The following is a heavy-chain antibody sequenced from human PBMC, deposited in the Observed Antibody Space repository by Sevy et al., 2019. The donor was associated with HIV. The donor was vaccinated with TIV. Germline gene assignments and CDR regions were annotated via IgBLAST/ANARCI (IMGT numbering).Heavy chain of an antibody. CDR1: GFTFSYAW. CDR3: TSRRLFYGDYGVGWFDP. Sequence: GGSLRLSCAASGFTFSYAWMSWVRQAPGKGLEWVGRIKRKTDGGTTDYAAPVKGRSTISRDDSKNTLYLQMNSLKTEDTAVYYCTSRRLFYGDYGVGWFDPWGQGTLVTVSS. D-gene: IGHD4-17*01. CDR2: IKRKTDGGTT. J-gene: IGHJ5*02. V-gene: IGHV3-15*01.